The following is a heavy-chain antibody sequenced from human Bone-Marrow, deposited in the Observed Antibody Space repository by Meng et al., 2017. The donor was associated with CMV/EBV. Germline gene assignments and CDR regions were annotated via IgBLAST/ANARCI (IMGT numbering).Heavy chain of an antibody. V-gene: IGHV4-34*01. D-gene: IGHD6-19*01. CDR1: GGTFSGYY. CDR3: ARRSWVNSGWYVDY. CDR2: INESGNT. J-gene: IGHJ4*02. Sequence: GSLRLSCAVYGGTFSGYYWNWIRQPAGKGLEWIGEINESGNTNYNPSLKSRVTTSVDTSKNQFSLRLTSVTAADTAVYFCARRSWVNSGWYVDYWGQGTLVTVSS.